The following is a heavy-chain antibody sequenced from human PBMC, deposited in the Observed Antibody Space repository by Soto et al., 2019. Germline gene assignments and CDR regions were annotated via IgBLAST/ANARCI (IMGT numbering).Heavy chain of an antibody. CDR1: GGTFSSYA. D-gene: IGHD5-18*01. CDR2: ILPIFGTA. J-gene: IGHJ4*02. CDR3: ARDDRGYSYGGTDY. Sequence: QVQLVQSGAEVKKPGSSVKVSCKASGGTFSSYAISWVRQAPGQGLEGMGGILPIFGTANYAQKFQGRVTITADESTSRAYMELSSLRSEDTAVYYCARDDRGYSYGGTDYWGQGTLVTVSS. V-gene: IGHV1-69*12.